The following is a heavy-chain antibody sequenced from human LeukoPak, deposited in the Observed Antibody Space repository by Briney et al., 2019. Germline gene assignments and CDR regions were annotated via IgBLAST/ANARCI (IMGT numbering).Heavy chain of an antibody. Sequence: SETLSLTCTVSGVSISSSSYYWGWIRQPPGKGLEWIGSIYYSGSTYYNPSLKSRVTMSVDTSKNQFSLKLSSVTAADTAVYYCARLWFGPFNWFDPWGQGTLVTVSS. CDR1: GVSISSSSYY. V-gene: IGHV4-39*01. CDR3: ARLWFGPFNWFDP. J-gene: IGHJ5*02. CDR2: IYYSGST. D-gene: IGHD3-10*01.